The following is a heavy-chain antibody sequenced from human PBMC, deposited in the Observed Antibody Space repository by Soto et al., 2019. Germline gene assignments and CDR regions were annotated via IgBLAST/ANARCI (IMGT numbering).Heavy chain of an antibody. CDR1: GFTFSSYA. CDR3: ARGTGGSSAWRPLDR. J-gene: IGHJ5*02. CDR2: MSGSGGTT. V-gene: IGHV3-23*01. Sequence: GGSLRLSCAASGFTFSSYAMSWVRQAPGKGLEWVSIMSGSGGTTFYADSVKGRFTISRADSNNTVYLQMNSLRDEDTALYYCARGTGGSSAWRPLDRWCQGTLVTVSS. D-gene: IGHD6-19*01.